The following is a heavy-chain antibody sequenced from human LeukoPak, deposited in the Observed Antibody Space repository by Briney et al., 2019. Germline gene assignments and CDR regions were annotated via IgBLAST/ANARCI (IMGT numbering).Heavy chain of an antibody. CDR1: GYTFTNYG. CDR3: ARGAKRWLQFKTSAGFDF. CDR2: INPSGGSA. V-gene: IGHV1-46*01. Sequence: ASVKVSCKAFGYTFTNYGISWVRQAPGQGLEWMGIINPSGGSADYAQKFQGRVTMTRDTYTNTFYMELSSLRSEDTAVYYCARGAKRWLQFKTSAGFDFWGQGTLVTVTS. D-gene: IGHD5-24*01. J-gene: IGHJ4*02.